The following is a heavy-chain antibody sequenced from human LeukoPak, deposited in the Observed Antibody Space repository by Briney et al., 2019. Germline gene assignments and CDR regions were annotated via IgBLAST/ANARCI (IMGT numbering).Heavy chain of an antibody. J-gene: IGHJ3*02. V-gene: IGHV3-72*01. CDR3: ARGYSSGWTYAFDI. CDR2: TSNKANSYTT. Sequence: SGGSLRLSCAASGLTFSDHYMDWVRQAPGKGLEWVGRTSNKANSYTTEYAASVKGRFTISRDDSKNSLYLQMNSLNTEDTAVYYCARGYSSGWTYAFDIWGQGTMVTVSS. D-gene: IGHD6-19*01. CDR1: GLTFSDHY.